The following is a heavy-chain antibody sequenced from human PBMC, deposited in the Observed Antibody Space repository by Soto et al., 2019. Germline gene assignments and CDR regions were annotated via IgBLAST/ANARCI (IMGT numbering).Heavy chain of an antibody. J-gene: IGHJ4*02. CDR2: ITSSGSTI. CDR1: GFTFSDYY. Sequence: LRLSCAASGFTFSDYYMSWIRQAPGKGLEWVSYITSSGSTINYADSVKGRFTISRDNAKNTLYLQMNSLRAEDTAVYYCARENEQWVAADSWGQGTLVTVSS. CDR3: ARENEQWVAADS. D-gene: IGHD6-19*01. V-gene: IGHV3-11*01.